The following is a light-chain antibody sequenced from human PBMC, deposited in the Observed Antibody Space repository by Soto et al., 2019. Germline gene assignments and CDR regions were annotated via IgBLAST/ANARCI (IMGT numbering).Light chain of an antibody. CDR2: GAS. CDR3: QQYGSSQSIT. V-gene: IGKV3-20*01. J-gene: IGKJ5*01. Sequence: EIVMTQSPATLAASPGERATLSCRASQSISSNLAWYHQEPGQAPRLLIYGASSRATGIPDRFSGSGSGTDFTLTISRLEPEDFAVYYCQQYGSSQSITFGQGTRLEIK. CDR1: QSISSN.